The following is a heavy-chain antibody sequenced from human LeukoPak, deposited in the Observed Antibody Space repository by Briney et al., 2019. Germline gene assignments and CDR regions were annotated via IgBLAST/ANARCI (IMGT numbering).Heavy chain of an antibody. CDR2: IYYSGST. J-gene: IGHJ3*02. V-gene: IGHV4-39*01. D-gene: IGHD4-23*01. CDR3: ARPDYGGNSGRAFDI. CDR1: GGSISSSSYY. Sequence: SETLSLTCTVSGGSISSSSYYWGWIRQPPGKGLEWIGSIYYSGSTYYNPSLKSRVTISVDTSKNQFSLKLSSVTAADTAVYYCARPDYGGNSGRAFDIWGQGTMVTVSS.